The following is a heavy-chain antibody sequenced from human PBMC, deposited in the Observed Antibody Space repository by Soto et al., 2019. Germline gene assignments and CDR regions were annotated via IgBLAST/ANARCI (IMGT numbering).Heavy chain of an antibody. Sequence: LSLTCAVSGGSISSGGYSWSWIRQPPGKGLEWIGYIYHSGSTYYNPSLKSRVTISVDRSKNQFSLKLSSVTAADTAVYYCARGRVVGATTFDYWGQGTLVTVSS. CDR2: IYHSGST. D-gene: IGHD1-26*01. J-gene: IGHJ4*02. CDR1: GGSISSGGYS. V-gene: IGHV4-30-2*01. CDR3: ARGRVVGATTFDY.